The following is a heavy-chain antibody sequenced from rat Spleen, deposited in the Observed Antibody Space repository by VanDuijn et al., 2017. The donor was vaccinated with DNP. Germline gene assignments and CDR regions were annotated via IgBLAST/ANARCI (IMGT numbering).Heavy chain of an antibody. D-gene: IGHD1-12*03. CDR1: GFTFSDFA. Sequence: EVQLVESGGGLVRPGRSLKLSCAASGFTFSDFAMAWVRQPPKKGLEWVATITYDGGGIHYRDSVKGRFTVSRDNAKSTLYLQMDSLRSEDTATYYCATSGYGYDGYPFAYWGQGTLVTVSS. J-gene: IGHJ3*01. CDR3: ATSGYGYDGYPFAY. V-gene: IGHV5S10*01. CDR2: ITYDGGGI.